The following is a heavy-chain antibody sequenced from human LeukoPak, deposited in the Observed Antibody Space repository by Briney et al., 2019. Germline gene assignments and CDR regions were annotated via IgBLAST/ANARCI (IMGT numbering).Heavy chain of an antibody. V-gene: IGHV3-53*01. D-gene: IGHD5-18*01. CDR1: GFTVSSNY. CDR3: TREKEGYNYGLDYYYYYMDV. CDR2: IYSGGST. Sequence: GGSLRLSCAASGFTVSSNYMSWVRQAPGKGLEWVSVIYSGGSTYYADSVKGRFTISRDNSKNTLYLQMNSLRTEDTAVYFCTREKEGYNYGLDYYYYYMDVWGKGTTVTVSS. J-gene: IGHJ6*03.